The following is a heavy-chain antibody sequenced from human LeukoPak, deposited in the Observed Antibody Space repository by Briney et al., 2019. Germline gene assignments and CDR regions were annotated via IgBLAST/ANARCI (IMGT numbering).Heavy chain of an antibody. CDR2: IKSKADGGTI. V-gene: IGHV3-15*01. Sequence: GGSLRLSCAASGLTPSNAWMSWVRQAPGKGLEWVGRIKSKADGGTIDYAAPAKGRFTISGDDSKNTLYLQMNSLKIEDTAVYYCTTKLLYQPDCWGQGTLVTVSS. D-gene: IGHD2-2*02. J-gene: IGHJ4*02. CDR1: GLTPSNAW. CDR3: TTKLLYQPDC.